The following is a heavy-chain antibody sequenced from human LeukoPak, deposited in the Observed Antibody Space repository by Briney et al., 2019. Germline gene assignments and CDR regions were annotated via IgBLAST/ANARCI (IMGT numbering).Heavy chain of an antibody. CDR3: AINGDYDILTGYYH. CDR2: IIPIFGTA. CDR1: GGTFSSYA. D-gene: IGHD3-9*01. Sequence: SVKVSCKASGGTFSSYAISWVRQAPGQGLEWMGEIIPIFGTANYAQKFQGRVTITADKSTSTAYMELSSLRSEDTAVYYCAINGDYDILTGYYHWGQGTLVTVSS. V-gene: IGHV1-69*06. J-gene: IGHJ4*02.